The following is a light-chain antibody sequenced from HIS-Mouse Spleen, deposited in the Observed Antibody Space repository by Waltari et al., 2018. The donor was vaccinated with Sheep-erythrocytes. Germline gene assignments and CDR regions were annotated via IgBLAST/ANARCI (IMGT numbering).Light chain of an antibody. J-gene: IGLJ3*02. V-gene: IGLV3-1*01. CDR2: QDS. Sequence: SYELTQPPSVSVSPGQTASITCSGDKLGDKYACWYQQKPGQSPVLVLYQDSKRPSGIPARFSGSNSGNTATLTISGTQAMDEADYYCQAWDSSTAWVFGGGTKLTVL. CDR1: KLGDKY. CDR3: QAWDSSTAWV.